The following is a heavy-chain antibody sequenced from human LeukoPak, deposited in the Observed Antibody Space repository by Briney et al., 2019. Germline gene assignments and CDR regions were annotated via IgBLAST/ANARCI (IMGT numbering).Heavy chain of an antibody. CDR2: TYYRSKWYN. Sequence: SQTLSLTCAISGDSVSSNSAALNWIRQSPSRGLEWLGRTYYRSKWYNDYAVSVKSRITINPDTSKNQFSLQLNSVTPEDTAVYYCARHRGHSGYGLLYYYYYMDVWGKGTTVTISS. CDR3: ARHRGHSGYGLLYYYYYMDV. D-gene: IGHD5-12*01. J-gene: IGHJ6*03. V-gene: IGHV6-1*01. CDR1: GDSVSSNSAA.